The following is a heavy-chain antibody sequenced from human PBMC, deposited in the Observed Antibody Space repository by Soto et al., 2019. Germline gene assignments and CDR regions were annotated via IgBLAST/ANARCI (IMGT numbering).Heavy chain of an antibody. CDR2: IYYSGST. J-gene: IGHJ6*03. Sequence: SETLSLTCTVSGGSISSYYWSWIRQPPGKGLEWIGYIYYSGSTNYNPSLKSRVTISVDTSKNQFSLKLSSVTAADTAVYYCARVSYDDGDYVGLLYYYMDVWGKGTTVTVSS. CDR1: GGSISSYY. D-gene: IGHD4-17*01. CDR3: ARVSYDDGDYVGLLYYYMDV. V-gene: IGHV4-59*01.